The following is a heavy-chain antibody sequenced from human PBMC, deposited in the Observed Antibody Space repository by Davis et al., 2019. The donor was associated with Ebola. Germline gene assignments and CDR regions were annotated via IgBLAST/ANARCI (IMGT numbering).Heavy chain of an antibody. J-gene: IGHJ2*01. CDR3: ARPAYCSGRSCYSGTGYFDL. CDR1: GGSISSGDYY. V-gene: IGHV4-30-4*01. CDR2: IYYSGST. Sequence: LRLSCTVSGGSISSGDYYWSWIRQPPGKGLEWIGYIYYSGSTYYNPSLKSRVTISVDTSKNQFSLKLSSVTAADTAVYCCARPAYCSGRSCYSGTGYFDLWGRGTLVTVSS. D-gene: IGHD2-15*01.